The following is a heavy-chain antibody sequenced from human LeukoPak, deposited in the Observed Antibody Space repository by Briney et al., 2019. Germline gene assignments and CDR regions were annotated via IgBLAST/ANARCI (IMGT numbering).Heavy chain of an antibody. CDR2: INHSGST. V-gene: IGHV4-34*01. CDR3: ARGRFLEWLVPNYYYYYYMDV. CDR1: GGSFSGYY. D-gene: IGHD3-3*01. J-gene: IGHJ6*03. Sequence: SETLSLTCAVYGGSFSGYYWSWIRQPPGKGLEWIGEINHSGSTNYNPSLKSRVTISVDTSKNQFSLKLSSVTAADTAVYYCARGRFLEWLVPNYYYYYYMDVWGKGTTVTVSS.